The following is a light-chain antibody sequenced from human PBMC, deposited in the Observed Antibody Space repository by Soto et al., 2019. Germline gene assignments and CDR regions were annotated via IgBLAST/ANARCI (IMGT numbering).Light chain of an antibody. CDR3: QQSYSTPWT. CDR2: AAS. Sequence: DIQMTQPPSSLSASVGDRVTITCRAGQSISSYLNWYQQKPGKAPKLLIYAASSLQSGVPSRFSGSGSGTDFTLTISSLQPEDFATYYCQQSYSTPWTFGQGTKVDIK. CDR1: QSISSY. J-gene: IGKJ1*01. V-gene: IGKV1-39*01.